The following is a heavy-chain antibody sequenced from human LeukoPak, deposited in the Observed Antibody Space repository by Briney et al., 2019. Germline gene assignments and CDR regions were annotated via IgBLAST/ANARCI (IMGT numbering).Heavy chain of an antibody. CDR3: ARDKVTGASYFDY. Sequence: QTGGSLRLSCAASGFTFSNYWMSWVRQTPGEALEWVANIKQDGSEMYYLDSVEGRFTISRDNAKNSLFLQMNSLRGDDTAIYYCARDKVTGASYFDYWGQGTLVTVSS. CDR1: GFTFSNYW. V-gene: IGHV3-7*01. J-gene: IGHJ4*02. CDR2: IKQDGSEM. D-gene: IGHD7-27*01.